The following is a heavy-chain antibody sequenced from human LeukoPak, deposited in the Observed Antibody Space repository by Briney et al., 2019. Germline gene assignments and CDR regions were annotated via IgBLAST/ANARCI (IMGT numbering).Heavy chain of an antibody. CDR2: ISYDGSDK. J-gene: IGHJ4*02. D-gene: IGHD6-19*01. Sequence: QSGGSLRLSCAASGFTFTSYGMHWVRQAPGKGLEWVAVISYDGSDKSYADSVQGRFTISRDSSKNTLYLQMNSLRAEDSALYYCARRLQYSSGWYYFDYWGQGTLVTVSS. CDR1: GFTFTSYG. V-gene: IGHV3-30*03. CDR3: ARRLQYSSGWYYFDY.